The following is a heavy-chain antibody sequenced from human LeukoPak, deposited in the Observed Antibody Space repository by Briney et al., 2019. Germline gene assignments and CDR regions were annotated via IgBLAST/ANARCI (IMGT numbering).Heavy chain of an antibody. CDR3: ARDPTTVTKGLDI. D-gene: IGHD4-17*01. J-gene: IGHJ3*02. CDR1: GGSMSSHY. Sequence: SETLSLTCTVSGGSMSSHYWSWIRQPPGKGLEWIGYISYIGSTNYNPSLKSRVTISVDTSKNQFSLKLSSVTAADTAVYFCARDPTTVTKGLDIWGQGTMVTVSA. V-gene: IGHV4-59*11. CDR2: ISYIGST.